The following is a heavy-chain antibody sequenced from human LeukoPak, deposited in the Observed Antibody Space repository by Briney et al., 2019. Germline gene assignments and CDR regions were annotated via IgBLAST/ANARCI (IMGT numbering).Heavy chain of an antibody. D-gene: IGHD4-23*01. Sequence: GASVKVSCKASGYTFTSYYIHWVRQAPGQGLEWMGIINPGGGSTTYAQKFQGRVTMTRDLSTSSVYMELSSLRSDDTAIYYCAREGATVVSSNSYYYMDVWGKGTTVTVSS. CDR1: GYTFTSYY. CDR3: AREGATVVSSNSYYYMDV. V-gene: IGHV1-46*01. J-gene: IGHJ6*03. CDR2: INPGGGST.